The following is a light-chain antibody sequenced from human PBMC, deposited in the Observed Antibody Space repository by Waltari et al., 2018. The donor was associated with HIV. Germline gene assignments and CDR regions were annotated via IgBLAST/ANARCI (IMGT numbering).Light chain of an antibody. Sequence: QSVLTQPPSTSGTPGQRVTISCSGSSSNIGSNDVYWYQPLPGTTPKLLIYRNNPRPSAVPDRCSGSKSGSSASLAISGRRSEDEADYYCAAWDDGLSGWVFGGGTKLTVL. V-gene: IGLV1-47*01. CDR3: AAWDDGLSGWV. J-gene: IGLJ3*02. CDR1: SSNIGSND. CDR2: RNN.